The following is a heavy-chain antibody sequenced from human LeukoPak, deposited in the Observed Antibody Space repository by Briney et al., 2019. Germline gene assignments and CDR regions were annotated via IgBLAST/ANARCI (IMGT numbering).Heavy chain of an antibody. CDR3: ARVNQDLFDP. CDR2: INPNSGGT. Sequence: ASVKVSCKASGYTYTGYYIHWVRQAPGQGLEWMGRINPNSGGTNYAQKFQGRVTMTRDTSISTAYMELSRLRSDDTAVYYCARVNQDLFDPWGQGTLVTVSS. CDR1: GYTYTGYY. J-gene: IGHJ5*02. V-gene: IGHV1-2*06.